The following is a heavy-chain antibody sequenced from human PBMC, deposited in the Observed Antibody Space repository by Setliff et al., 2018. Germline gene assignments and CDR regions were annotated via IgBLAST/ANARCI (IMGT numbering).Heavy chain of an antibody. J-gene: IGHJ5*02. V-gene: IGHV4-34*01. Sequence: SETLSLTCAVYGGSFSGYYWSWIRQPPGKGQEWIGEINHSGSTNYNPSLKSRVTISVDTSKNQFSLKLSFVTAADTAVYYCARGKNGSRQLVVLGWFDPWGQGTLVTVSS. CDR1: GGSFSGYY. CDR2: INHSGST. CDR3: ARGKNGSRQLVVLGWFDP. D-gene: IGHD3-22*01.